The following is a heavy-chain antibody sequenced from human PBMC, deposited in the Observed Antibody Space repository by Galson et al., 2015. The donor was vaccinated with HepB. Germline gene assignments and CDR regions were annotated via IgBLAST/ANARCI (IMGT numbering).Heavy chain of an antibody. V-gene: IGHV1-3*04. CDR3: ARGDSGGWYFDY. Sequence: SVKVSCKASGYTFTSYAMHWVRQAPGQRLEWMGWINTGNGNTKYSQKLQGRVTITRDTSASTADMELSSLRSEDTAMYYCARGDSGGWYFDYWGQGTLVTVSS. CDR2: INTGNGNT. CDR1: GYTFTSYA. J-gene: IGHJ4*02. D-gene: IGHD6-19*01.